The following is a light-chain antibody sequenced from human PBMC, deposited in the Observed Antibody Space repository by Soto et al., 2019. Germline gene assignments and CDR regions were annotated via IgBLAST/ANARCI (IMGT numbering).Light chain of an antibody. CDR1: SGDVDDFKY. V-gene: IGLV2-11*01. CDR3: GTWESYLSVGV. CDR2: DVS. Sequence: QSVLTQPRSVSGSPGQSVTTSCTATSGDVDDFKYVSWYQQHPGKGPKLFIYDVSKRPSGVPHRFSGSKSGNTASLTISGLQAEDEADYYCGTWESYLSVGVFGGGTKLTVL. J-gene: IGLJ3*02.